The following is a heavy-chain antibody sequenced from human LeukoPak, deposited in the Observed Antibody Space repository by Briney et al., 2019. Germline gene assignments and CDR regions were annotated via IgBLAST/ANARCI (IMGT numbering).Heavy chain of an antibody. CDR1: GGSISTYY. Sequence: PSETLSLTCTVSGGSISTYYWSWIRQPPGKGLEWIGYIYYSGSTNYNPSLKSRVTISVDTSKKQFSLKLSSVTAADTAVYYCARGLNYYDSSGYFDYWGQGTLVTVSS. V-gene: IGHV4-59*01. J-gene: IGHJ4*02. CDR3: ARGLNYYDSSGYFDY. CDR2: IYYSGST. D-gene: IGHD3-22*01.